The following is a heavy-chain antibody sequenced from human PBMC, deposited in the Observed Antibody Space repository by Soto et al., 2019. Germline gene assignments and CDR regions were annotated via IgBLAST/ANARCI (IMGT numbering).Heavy chain of an antibody. D-gene: IGHD2-15*01. V-gene: IGHV3-23*01. CDR1: GFTFSSYA. Sequence: PGGSLRLSCAASGFTFSSYAMSWVRQAPGKGLEWVSAISGSGGSTYYADSVKGRFTISRDNSKNTLYLQMNSLRAEDTAVYYCARVGYCSGGSCYGGWGYYYYGMDVWGQGTTVTVSS. CDR3: ARVGYCSGGSCYGGWGYYYYGMDV. J-gene: IGHJ6*02. CDR2: ISGSGGST.